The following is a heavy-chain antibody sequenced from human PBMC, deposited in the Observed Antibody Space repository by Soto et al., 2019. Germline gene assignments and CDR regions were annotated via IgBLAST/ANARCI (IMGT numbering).Heavy chain of an antibody. J-gene: IGHJ4*02. V-gene: IGHV3-30*18. CDR3: AKDLLTTVVTRKITYYFDY. CDR2: ISYDGGNK. CDR1: GFTFSSYG. D-gene: IGHD4-17*01. Sequence: QVQLVESGGGVVQPGRSLRLSCAASGFTFSSYGMHWVRQAPGKGLEWVAVISYDGGNKYYADSVKGRFTISRDNSKNTLYLQMNSLRAEDTAVYYCAKDLLTTVVTRKITYYFDYWGQGTLVTVSS.